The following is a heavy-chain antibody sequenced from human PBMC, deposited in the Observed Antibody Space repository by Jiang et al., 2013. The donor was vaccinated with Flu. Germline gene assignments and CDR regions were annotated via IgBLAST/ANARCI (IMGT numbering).Heavy chain of an antibody. D-gene: IGHD3-16*01. CDR1: GGSISSSTYY. V-gene: IGHV4-39*01. CDR3: ARRMILNWFDP. CDR2: IYNSGTT. J-gene: IGHJ5*02. Sequence: GSGLVKPSETLSLTCTVSGGSISSSTYYWGWIRQPPGKGLEWIGTIYNSGTTTTTRPQGSVAISVDTSKSQFSLKLTSVTAADTAVYYCARRMILNWFDPWGQGTLVSVSA.